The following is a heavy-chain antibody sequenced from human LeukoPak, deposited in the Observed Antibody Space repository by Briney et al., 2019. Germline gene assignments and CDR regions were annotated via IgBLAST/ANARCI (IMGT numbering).Heavy chain of an antibody. V-gene: IGHV5-51*01. CDR3: ARLFRNYYDSSGRGRLDY. J-gene: IGHJ4*02. CDR2: IYPGDSDT. CDR1: GYSFTSYW. D-gene: IGHD3-22*01. Sequence: GESLKISCKGSGYSFTSYWIGWVRQMPGKGLEWMGIIYPGDSDTRYSPSFQGQVTISADKPISTAYLQWSSLKASDTAMYYCARLFRNYYDSSGRGRLDYWGQGTLVTVSS.